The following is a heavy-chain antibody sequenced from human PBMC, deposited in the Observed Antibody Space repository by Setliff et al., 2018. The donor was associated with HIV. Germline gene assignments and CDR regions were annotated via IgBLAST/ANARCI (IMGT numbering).Heavy chain of an antibody. Sequence: HPGGSLRLSCAASGFTSSSYAMAWVRQAPGKGLEWVSGITGSGITTYYAGSVKGRFTISRDNSKNTLYLQMNSLRAEDTAIYYCAKGSGSYGFYWFDPWGQGTLVTVSS. V-gene: IGHV3-23*01. CDR3: AKGSGSYGFYWFDP. D-gene: IGHD3-10*01. J-gene: IGHJ5*02. CDR2: ITGSGITT. CDR1: GFTSSSYA.